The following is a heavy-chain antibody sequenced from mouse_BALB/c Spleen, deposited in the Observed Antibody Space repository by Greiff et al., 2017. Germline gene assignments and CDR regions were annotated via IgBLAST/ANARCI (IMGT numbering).Heavy chain of an antibody. J-gene: IGHJ4*01. V-gene: IGHV1-87*01. Sequence: VQLQQSGAELARPGASVKLSCKASGYTFTSYWMQWVKQRPGQGLEWIGAIYPGDGDTRYTQKFKGKATLTADKSSSTAYMQLSSLASEDSAVYYCARDYGNYLYAMDYWGQGTSVTVSS. D-gene: IGHD2-1*01. CDR3: ARDYGNYLYAMDY. CDR1: GYTFTSYW. CDR2: IYPGDGDT.